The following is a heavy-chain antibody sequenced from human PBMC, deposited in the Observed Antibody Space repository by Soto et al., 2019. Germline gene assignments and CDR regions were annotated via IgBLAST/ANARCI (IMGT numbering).Heavy chain of an antibody. V-gene: IGHV4-34*01. CDR3: ARGQGMDSSGWYSDY. Sequence: SETLSLTCAVYGGSFSGYYWSWIRQPPGKGLEWIGEINHSGSTNYNPSLKSRVTISVDTSKNQFSLKLSSVTAADTAVYYCARGQGMDSSGWYSDYWGQGTLVTVSS. D-gene: IGHD6-19*01. J-gene: IGHJ4*02. CDR1: GGSFSGYY. CDR2: INHSGST.